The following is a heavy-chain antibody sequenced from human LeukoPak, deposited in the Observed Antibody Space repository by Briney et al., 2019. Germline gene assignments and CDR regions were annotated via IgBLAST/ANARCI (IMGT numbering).Heavy chain of an antibody. V-gene: IGHV3-23*01. CDR2: ISASGGST. J-gene: IGHJ4*02. CDR3: AKDVRVGEYYGLGSYFDY. D-gene: IGHD3-10*01. CDR1: GFTFSSYA. Sequence: GGSLRLSCAASGFTFSSYAMSWVRQPPGKGLEWVSIISASGGSTYYADSVKGRFTISRDKSRNYLQMNSLRGDDTAIYYCAKDVRVGEYYGLGSYFDYWGQGTLVTVSS.